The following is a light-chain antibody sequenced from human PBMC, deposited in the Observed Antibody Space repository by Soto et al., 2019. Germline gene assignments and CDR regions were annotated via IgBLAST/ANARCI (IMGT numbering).Light chain of an antibody. CDR1: SSDVGSYNL. V-gene: IGLV2-23*02. Sequence: HSVLPQPASVSGSPGQSITISCTGTSSDVGSYNLVSWCQQHPGKAPKLMIYEVSKRPSGVSNRFSGSKSGNTASLTISGLQAEDEADYYCCSYAGSSTFLYVFGTGTKVTVL. J-gene: IGLJ1*01. CDR3: CSYAGSSTFLYV. CDR2: EVS.